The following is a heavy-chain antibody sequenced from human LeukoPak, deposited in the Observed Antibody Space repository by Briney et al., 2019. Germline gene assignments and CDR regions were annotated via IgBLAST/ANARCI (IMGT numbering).Heavy chain of an antibody. CDR2: INSDGSST. V-gene: IGHV3-74*01. J-gene: IGHJ6*04. CDR3: AELGITMIGGV. D-gene: IGHD3-10*02. Sequence: GGSLRLSCAASGFTFSSYWMHWVRQAPGKGLVWVSRINSDGSSTSYADSVKGRFTISRDNAKNSLYLQMNNLRAEDTAVYYCAELGITMIGGVWGKGTTVTISS. CDR1: GFTFSSYW.